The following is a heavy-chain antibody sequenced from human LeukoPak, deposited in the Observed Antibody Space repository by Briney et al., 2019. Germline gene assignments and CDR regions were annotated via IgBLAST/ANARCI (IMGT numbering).Heavy chain of an antibody. Sequence: PGGSLRLSCAVSGFTFSSYWMSWVRQAPGKGLEWVANIKQDGSEKYYVDSVKGRFTISRDNAKNSLNLQMNSLGAEDTAVYYCARVRGPYSSGWYYFDYWGQGTLVTVSS. CDR3: ARVRGPYSSGWYYFDY. CDR1: GFTFSSYW. D-gene: IGHD6-19*01. CDR2: IKQDGSEK. V-gene: IGHV3-7*03. J-gene: IGHJ4*02.